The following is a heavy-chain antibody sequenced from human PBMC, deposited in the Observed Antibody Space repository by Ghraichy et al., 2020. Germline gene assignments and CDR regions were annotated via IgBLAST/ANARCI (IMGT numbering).Heavy chain of an antibody. V-gene: IGHV3-48*01. CDR3: ARERYSSGDY. CDR1: GFTFSSYS. D-gene: IGHD6-19*01. CDR2: ISSSSSTI. J-gene: IGHJ4*02. Sequence: GESLNISCAASGFTFSSYSMNWVRQAPGKGLEWVSYISSSSSTIYYADSVKGRFTISRDNAKNSLYLQMNSLRAEDTAVYYCARERYSSGDYWGQGTLVTVSS.